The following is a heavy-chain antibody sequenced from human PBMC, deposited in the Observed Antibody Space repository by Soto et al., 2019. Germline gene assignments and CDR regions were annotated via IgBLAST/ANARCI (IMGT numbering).Heavy chain of an antibody. CDR1: GGTFNSFA. V-gene: IGHV1-69*01. CDR3: ARWGTTGGLDV. D-gene: IGHD3-16*01. CDR2: VIPNFETT. J-gene: IGHJ1*01. Sequence: QVQLVQSGAEVKKPGSSVKVSCNTSGGTFNSFAISWVRQAPGQGLEWMGGVIPNFETTYYAQKFQGRLTIAADESTATAYMELSSLRSEDTAVYYCARWGTTGGLDVWGQGTLVSVSS.